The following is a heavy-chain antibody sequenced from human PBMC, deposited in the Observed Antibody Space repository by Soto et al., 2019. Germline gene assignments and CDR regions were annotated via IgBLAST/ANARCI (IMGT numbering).Heavy chain of an antibody. D-gene: IGHD2-21*01. Sequence: GSGPTLVNPTQTLTLTCTISGFSLSTDGMCVSWIRQPPGKALEWLARIDWNDDKYYSTSLKTRLTISKDTSKNQAVLTMTKLDPADTATYYWARVWWFGEKEYFQNWGQGTLVTVSS. CDR3: ARVWWFGEKEYFQN. V-gene: IGHV2-70*11. J-gene: IGHJ1*01. CDR1: GFSLSTDGMC. CDR2: IDWNDDK.